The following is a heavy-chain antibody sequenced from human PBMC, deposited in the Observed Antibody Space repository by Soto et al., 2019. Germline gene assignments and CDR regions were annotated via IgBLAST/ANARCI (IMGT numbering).Heavy chain of an antibody. CDR1: GFTFSNYG. V-gene: IGHV3-30*18. Sequence: HPGGSLRLSCAASGFTFSNYGMHWVRQAPGKGLEWVSVISFDGSSPSYADSVKGRFTISRDNSKNTLFLQMNSLRAEDTAVYYCAKDGEYIGSYLNWIDPWGQGTLVTVSS. D-gene: IGHD1-26*01. J-gene: IGHJ5*02. CDR2: ISFDGSSP. CDR3: AKDGEYIGSYLNWIDP.